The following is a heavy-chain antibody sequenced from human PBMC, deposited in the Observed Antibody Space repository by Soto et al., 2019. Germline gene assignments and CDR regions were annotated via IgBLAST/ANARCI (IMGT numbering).Heavy chain of an antibody. D-gene: IGHD2-15*01. J-gene: IGHJ6*03. CDR1: GFTFSSYG. CDR3: AKGLGYCSGGSCYTGPGEGEENYYYMDV. Sequence: GGSLRLSCAASGFTFSSYGMHWVRQAPGKGLEWVAVISYDGSNKYYADSVKGRFTISRDNSKNTLYLQMNSLRAEDTAVYYCAKGLGYCSGGSCYTGPGEGEENYYYMDVWGKGTTVTVSS. V-gene: IGHV3-30*18. CDR2: ISYDGSNK.